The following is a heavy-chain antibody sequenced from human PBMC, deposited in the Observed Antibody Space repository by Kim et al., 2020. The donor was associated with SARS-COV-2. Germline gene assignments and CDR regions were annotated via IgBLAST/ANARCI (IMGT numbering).Heavy chain of an antibody. J-gene: IGHJ1*01. Sequence: GGSLRLSCEASGFTLKNHIMNWVRQAPGKGLEWVAYITPSSTTIYYADSVKGRFTISRDNDKNSLFLQMDRLRDEDSAVYYCARVGTATAGGIDSWGQGAVVTVS. CDR1: GFTLKNHI. CDR3: ARVGTATAGGIDS. V-gene: IGHV3-48*02. CDR2: ITPSSTTI. D-gene: IGHD2-21*02.